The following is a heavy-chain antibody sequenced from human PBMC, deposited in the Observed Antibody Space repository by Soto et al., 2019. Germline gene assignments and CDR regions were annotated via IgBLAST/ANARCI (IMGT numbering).Heavy chain of an antibody. Sequence: TLSLTCAVYGGSFSGYYWSWIRQPPGKGLEWIGEINHSGSTNYNPSLKSRVTISVDTSKNQFSLKLSSVTAADTAVYYCARGLSGYCTNGQGCYYFDYWGQGTLVTVSS. CDR3: ARGLSGYCTNGQGCYYFDY. CDR2: INHSGST. J-gene: IGHJ4*02. D-gene: IGHD2-8*01. V-gene: IGHV4-34*01. CDR1: GGSFSGYY.